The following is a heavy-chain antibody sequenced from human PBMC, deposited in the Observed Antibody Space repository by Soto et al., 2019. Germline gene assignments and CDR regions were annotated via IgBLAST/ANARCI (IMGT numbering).Heavy chain of an antibody. D-gene: IGHD3-10*01. CDR3: VGGFGAFDF. V-gene: IGHV6-1*01. CDR2: TYFRSKWYN. Sequence: SQTLSLTCALSGDRLFSTLAAWNWIRQSPSRGLEWLGRTYFRSKWYNESAPSVKSRIIINPATSKNQFSLQLNSMTPEDTAIYYCVGGFGAFDFWGQGKVVTVSS. J-gene: IGHJ3*01. CDR1: GDRLFSTLAA.